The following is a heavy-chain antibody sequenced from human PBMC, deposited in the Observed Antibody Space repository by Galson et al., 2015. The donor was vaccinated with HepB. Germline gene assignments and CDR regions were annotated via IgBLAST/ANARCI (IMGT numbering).Heavy chain of an antibody. CDR1: GFTFSDAW. J-gene: IGHJ4*02. V-gene: IGHV3-30*03. CDR2: ISYDGSHE. Sequence: SLRLSCAGSGFTFSDAWMSWVRQAPGKGLEWVAVISYDGSHEYYADSVKGRFTISRDNSKNTLHLQMNSLRPEDTAIYYCARNGDYYGSGSQIDVDHWGQGTLVTVSS. CDR3: ARNGDYYGSGSQIDVDH. D-gene: IGHD3-10*01.